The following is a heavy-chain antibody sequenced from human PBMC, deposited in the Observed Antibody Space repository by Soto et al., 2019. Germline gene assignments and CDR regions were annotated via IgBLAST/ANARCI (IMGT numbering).Heavy chain of an antibody. V-gene: IGHV4-39*01. Sequence: PSEPLSLTCSVSGGSISSSSYFWGWIPQPPGKGLEWNGSIYYSGSTYYNPSLKSRVTVSVDTSKNQFSLKLSSVTAADTAVYYCARHPSDFWFDPWGQG. J-gene: IGHJ5*02. D-gene: IGHD2-21*02. CDR3: ARHPSDFWFDP. CDR1: GGSISSSSYF. CDR2: IYYSGST.